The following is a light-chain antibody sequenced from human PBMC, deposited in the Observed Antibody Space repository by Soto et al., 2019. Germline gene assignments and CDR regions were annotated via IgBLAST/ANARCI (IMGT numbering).Light chain of an antibody. CDR1: QSVSSN. CDR2: GAS. V-gene: IGKV3-15*01. J-gene: IGKJ3*01. CDR3: QQYSNWPIT. Sequence: EIVMTQSPATLSVSPGERATLSCRASQSVSSNLAWYQQKPGQAPRLLIYGASTRATVIPARFSGSGSGTEFTLTISSLQSEDFAVYHCQQYSNWPITFGPGTKVDIK.